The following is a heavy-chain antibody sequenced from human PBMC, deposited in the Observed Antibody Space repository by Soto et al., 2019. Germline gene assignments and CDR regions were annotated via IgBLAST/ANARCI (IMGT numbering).Heavy chain of an antibody. CDR3: AKVNRGMTLPLYPDAFDI. Sequence: HPGGSLRLSCAASGFTFDDYAMHWVRQAPVKGLEWVSGISWNSGSIGYADSVKGRFTISRDNAKNSLYLQMNSLRAEDTALYYCAKVNRGMTLPLYPDAFDIWGQGTMVTVSS. CDR2: ISWNSGSI. V-gene: IGHV3-9*01. CDR1: GFTFDDYA. J-gene: IGHJ3*02. D-gene: IGHD2-15*01.